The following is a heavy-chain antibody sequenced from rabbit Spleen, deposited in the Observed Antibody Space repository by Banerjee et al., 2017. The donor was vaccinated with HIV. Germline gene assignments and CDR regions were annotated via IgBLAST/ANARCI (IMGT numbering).Heavy chain of an antibody. Sequence: QSLEESGGDMVKPGASLTLTCTASGFSFSSNYYICWVRQAPGKGLEWIGCIYPDSSGSTAYASWAKGRFTISKTSSTTVTLQMNSLTAADTATYFCARGSAAMTMVITGYYLNLWGQGTLVTVS. J-gene: IGHJ4*01. V-gene: IGHV1S40*01. CDR1: GFSFSSNYY. D-gene: IGHD2-1*01. CDR2: IYPDSSGST. CDR3: ARGSAAMTMVITGYYLNL.